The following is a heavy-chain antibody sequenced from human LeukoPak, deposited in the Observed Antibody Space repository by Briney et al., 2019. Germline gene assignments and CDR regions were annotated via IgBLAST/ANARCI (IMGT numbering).Heavy chain of an antibody. CDR1: GASITGAY. V-gene: IGHV4-59*03. D-gene: IGHD5-12*01. CDR2: IYYRGGT. Sequence: SETLSLTCNVSGASITGAYWSWLRQPPGKGLEWIGYIYYRGGTNYNPSLKSRASISLDTSKNQFALSLSSVTAADTAVYYCAKVKGGYFYALDSWGQGTLVTVHS. CDR3: AKVKGGYFYALDS. J-gene: IGHJ4*02.